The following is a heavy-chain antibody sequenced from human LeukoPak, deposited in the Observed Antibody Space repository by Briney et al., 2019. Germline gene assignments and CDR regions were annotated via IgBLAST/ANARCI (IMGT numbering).Heavy chain of an antibody. CDR2: ISSSGSTI. D-gene: IGHD2-15*01. V-gene: IGHV3-48*03. J-gene: IGHJ4*02. Sequence: GGSLRLSCAASGFTFSSYGMNWVRQAPGKGLEWVSYISSSGSTIYYADSVKGRFTISRDNAKNSLYLQMNSLRAEDTAVYYCASPYCSGGSCYPPAIDYWGQGTLVTVSS. CDR3: ASPYCSGGSCYPPAIDY. CDR1: GFTFSSYG.